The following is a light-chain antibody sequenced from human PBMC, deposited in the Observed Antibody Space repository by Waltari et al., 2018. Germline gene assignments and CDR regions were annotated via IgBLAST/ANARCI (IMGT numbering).Light chain of an antibody. CDR1: QTITGSW. CDR3: QQYEGLVVT. Sequence: EIVLTQSPGTLSVSPGERVTVSCRASQTITGSWLTWYQQKPGQAPRLLIYGASNRAPGIPDRFSGSGSGTDFTLSISRLEPEDSAVYYCQQYEGLVVTFGRGTKVEIK. V-gene: IGKV3-20*01. CDR2: GAS. J-gene: IGKJ4*01.